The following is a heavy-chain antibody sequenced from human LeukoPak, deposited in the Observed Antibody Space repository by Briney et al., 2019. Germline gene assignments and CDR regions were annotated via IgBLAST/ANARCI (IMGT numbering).Heavy chain of an antibody. CDR1: GFTFSDYY. CDR3: ARGIFGVVIISYYYGMDV. CDR2: ISSSGSTI. D-gene: IGHD3-3*01. Sequence: GSLRLSCAVSGFTFSDYYMSWIRQAPGKGLEWVSYISSSGSTIYYADSVKGRFTISRDNAKNSLYLQMNSLRAEDTAVYYCARGIFGVVIISYYYGMDVWGQGTTVTVSS. V-gene: IGHV3-11*01. J-gene: IGHJ6*02.